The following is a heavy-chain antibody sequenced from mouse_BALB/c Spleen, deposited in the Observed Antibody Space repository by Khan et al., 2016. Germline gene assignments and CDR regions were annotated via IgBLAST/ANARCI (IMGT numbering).Heavy chain of an antibody. CDR1: GFNIKDTY. V-gene: IGHV14-3*02. CDR3: ARDWDGFAD. D-gene: IGHD4-1*01. J-gene: IGHJ3*01. CDR2: IDPANGNT. Sequence: VQLKESGAELVKPGASVKLSCTASGFNIKDTYMHWVKQRPEQGLEWIGRIDPANGNTKYDPKFQGKATITAATSSNTAYLQLSSLTSEDTAVSYCARDWDGFADWGQGTRGTVAA.